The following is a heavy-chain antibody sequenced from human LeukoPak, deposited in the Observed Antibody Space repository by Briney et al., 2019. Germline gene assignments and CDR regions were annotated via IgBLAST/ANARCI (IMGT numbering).Heavy chain of an antibody. J-gene: IGHJ6*02. CDR3: AREGILGYCSSTSCYRIDYGMDV. Sequence: SETLSPTCTVSGGSISGAGYYWGWIRQHPGKGLEWTGYIYYSGRASYNSSLKSRVTISVDTSKNHFSLRLSSVTAADTAVYYCAREGILGYCSSTSCYRIDYGMDVWGQGTTVTVSS. V-gene: IGHV4-31*03. CDR2: IYYSGRA. D-gene: IGHD2-2*02. CDR1: GGSISGAGYY.